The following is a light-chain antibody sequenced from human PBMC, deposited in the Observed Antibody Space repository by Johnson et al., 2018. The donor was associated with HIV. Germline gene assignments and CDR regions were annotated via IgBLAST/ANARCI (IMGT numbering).Light chain of an antibody. Sequence: QSVLTQSPSVSAAPGQKVTISCSGSSSNIGNNYVSWYQQFPGTSPKLLIYENNKRPSGIPDRFSGSKSGTSATLGITGLQTGDEADYYCETWDSSLRACFGTGTKVTVL. J-gene: IGLJ1*01. CDR2: ENN. V-gene: IGLV1-51*02. CDR3: ETWDSSLRAC. CDR1: SSNIGNNY.